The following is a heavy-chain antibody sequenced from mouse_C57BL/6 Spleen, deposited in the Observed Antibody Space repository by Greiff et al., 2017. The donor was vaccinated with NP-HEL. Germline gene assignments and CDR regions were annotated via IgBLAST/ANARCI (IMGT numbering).Heavy chain of an antibody. CDR3: TRSDYYGSSHLYAMDY. J-gene: IGHJ4*01. D-gene: IGHD1-1*01. Sequence: QVQLQQSGAELVRPGASVTLSCKASGYTFTDYEMHWVKQTPVHGLEWIGAIDPETGGTAYNQKFKGKAILTADKSSSTAYMELRSLTSEDSAVYYCTRSDYYGSSHLYAMDYWGQGTSVTVSS. CDR2: IDPETGGT. CDR1: GYTFTDYE. V-gene: IGHV1-15*01.